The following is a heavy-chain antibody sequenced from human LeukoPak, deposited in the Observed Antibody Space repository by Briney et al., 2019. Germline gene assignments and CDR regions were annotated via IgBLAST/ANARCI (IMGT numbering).Heavy chain of an antibody. CDR3: SLEGSSWYRYFQH. V-gene: IGHV3-64*01. J-gene: IGHJ1*01. CDR2: ISTDGGTT. Sequence: PGGSLRLSCAASGFTFSSYAMHWVRQAPGKGLEHVSAISTDGGTTYYANSVKGRFTISRDNSNNTLHLQMGSLRAEDMAVYYSSLEGSSWYRYFQHWGQGTLVTVSS. D-gene: IGHD6-13*01. CDR1: GFTFSSYA.